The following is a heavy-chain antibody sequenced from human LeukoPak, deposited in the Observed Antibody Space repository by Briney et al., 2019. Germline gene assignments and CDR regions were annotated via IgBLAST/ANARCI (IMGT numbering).Heavy chain of an antibody. CDR3: AILSIATDSIDYRSLLY. CDR2: INTNNGNT. V-gene: IGHV1-18*01. J-gene: IGHJ4*02. Sequence: SVKVSCKTSGYTFANYGISWVRQAPGQGLEWMGWINTNNGNTNYAQILQGRVTMTTDASTSTAYMELRSLRSDDTAMYYCAILSIATDSIDYRSLLYWGQGTLVTVSS. CDR1: GYTFANYG. D-gene: IGHD3-22*01.